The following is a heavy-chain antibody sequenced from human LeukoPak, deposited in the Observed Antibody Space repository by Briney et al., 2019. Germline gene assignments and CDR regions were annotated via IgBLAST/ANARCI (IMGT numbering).Heavy chain of an antibody. CDR2: IYYSGST. J-gene: IGHJ4*02. Sequence: PSETLSLTCSVSGVSISSSSHYWDWIRQPPGEGLEWIGSIYYSGSTYYNPSLKSRVTISVDTSKNQFSLKLSSVTAADTAVYYCARIGGGSPFDYWGQGTLVTVSS. D-gene: IGHD1-26*01. CDR1: GVSISSSSHY. V-gene: IGHV4-39*07. CDR3: ARIGGGSPFDY.